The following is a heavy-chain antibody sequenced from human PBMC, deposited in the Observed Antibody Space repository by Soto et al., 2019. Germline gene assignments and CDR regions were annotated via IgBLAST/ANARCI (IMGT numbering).Heavy chain of an antibody. J-gene: IGHJ4*02. CDR1: GGSISSYF. CDR3: ARDFDGYFDY. D-gene: IGHD3-9*01. Sequence: SETLSLTCTVSGGSISSYFWSWIRQPPGKGLEWIGYIYYSGSTNYNPSLKSRVTISVDTSKNQFSLKLSSVTAADTAVYYCARDFDGYFDYSGQGTLVTVSS. V-gene: IGHV4-59*01. CDR2: IYYSGST.